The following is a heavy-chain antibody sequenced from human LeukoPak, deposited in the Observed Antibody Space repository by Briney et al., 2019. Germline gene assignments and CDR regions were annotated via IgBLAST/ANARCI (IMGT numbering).Heavy chain of an antibody. J-gene: IGHJ4*02. CDR2: IRYDGSNK. CDR3: ARVGPHKAYFDY. Sequence: PGGSLRLSCAASGFTFSSYGMHWVRQAPGKGLEWVAFIRYDGSNKYYADSVKGRFTISRDNSKNSLYLQMNSLRAEDTAVYYCARVGPHKAYFDYWGQGTLVTVSS. V-gene: IGHV3-30*02. CDR1: GFTFSSYG.